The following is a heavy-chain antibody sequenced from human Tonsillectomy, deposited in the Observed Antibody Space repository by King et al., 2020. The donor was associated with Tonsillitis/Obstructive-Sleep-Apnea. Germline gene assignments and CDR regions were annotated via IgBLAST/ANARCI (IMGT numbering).Heavy chain of an antibody. J-gene: IGHJ4*02. D-gene: IGHD6-19*01. Sequence: QLVQSGAELKKPGASVKVFCKASGYTFTDYYMHWVRQAPGQGLEWMGRINPNSGGTNFAQKFLGRVTMTRDTSISTAYMELNRLTSDDTAVYYCARLEAPSLAVAEDYWGQGTLVTVSS. CDR1: GYTFTDYY. V-gene: IGHV1-2*06. CDR3: ARLEAPSLAVAEDY. CDR2: INPNSGGT.